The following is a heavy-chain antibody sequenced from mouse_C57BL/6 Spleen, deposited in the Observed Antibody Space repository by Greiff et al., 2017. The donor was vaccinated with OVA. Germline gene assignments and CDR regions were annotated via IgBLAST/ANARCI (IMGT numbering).Heavy chain of an antibody. D-gene: IGHD2-4*01. Sequence: VQLQQPGTELVKPGASVKLSCKASGYTLTSYWMHWVKQRPGQGLEWIGNINPSNGGTNYNEKFKSKATLTVDKSSSTAYMQLSSLTSEDSAVYYCATGGGYYDYGWYFDVWGTGTTVTVSS. J-gene: IGHJ1*03. CDR3: ATGGGYYDYGWYFDV. V-gene: IGHV1-53*01. CDR1: GYTLTSYW. CDR2: INPSNGGT.